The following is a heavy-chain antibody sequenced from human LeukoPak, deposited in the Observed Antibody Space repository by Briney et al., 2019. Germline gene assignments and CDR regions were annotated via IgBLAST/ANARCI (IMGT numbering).Heavy chain of an antibody. CDR3: AKDLGSHFDY. D-gene: IGHD7-27*01. Sequence: GGSLRLSCAASGFTFSSYGMHWVRQAPGKGLEWVAVISYDGSNKYYADSVKGRFTISRDNSKNTLYLQMNSLRAEDTAVYYCAKDLGSHFDYWGQRTLVTVSS. V-gene: IGHV3-30*18. CDR1: GFTFSSYG. J-gene: IGHJ4*02. CDR2: ISYDGSNK.